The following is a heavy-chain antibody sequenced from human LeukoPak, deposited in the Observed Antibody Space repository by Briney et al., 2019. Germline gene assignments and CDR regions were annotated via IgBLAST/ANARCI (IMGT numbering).Heavy chain of an antibody. CDR1: GYTFTGYY. J-gene: IGHJ4*02. D-gene: IGHD6-19*01. CDR2: INPNSGGT. V-gene: IGHV1-2*02. CDR3: AREDSSRWSVDY. Sequence: ASVKVSCKASGYTFTGYYMHWVRQAPGQGLEWMGWINPNSGGTNYAQKIQGRVTMTRDTSISTAYMELSRLRSDDTAVYYCAREDSSRWSVDYWGQGTLVTVSS.